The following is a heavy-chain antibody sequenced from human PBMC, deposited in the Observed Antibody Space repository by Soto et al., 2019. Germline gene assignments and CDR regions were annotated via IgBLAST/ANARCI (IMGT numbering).Heavy chain of an antibody. D-gene: IGHD1-26*01. CDR3: ARSYSGSYYSLDY. Sequence: SETLSLTCTASGGSISGYYWNWIRQSPGKGLEWIGYIYHSGSTNYSPSLKSRVTISVDSSKNQLFLKLSSVTAADTAVYYCARSYSGSYYSLDYWGQGIMVTVSS. CDR1: GGSISGYY. CDR2: IYHSGST. J-gene: IGHJ4*02. V-gene: IGHV4-59*08.